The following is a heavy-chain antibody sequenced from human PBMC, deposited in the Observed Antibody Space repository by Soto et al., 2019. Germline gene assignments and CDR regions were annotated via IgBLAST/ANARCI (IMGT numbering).Heavy chain of an antibody. D-gene: IGHD3-10*01. CDR2: INAGNGNT. CDR1: GYTFTSYA. CDR3: ARLGPYASGTYSFRHNRFDP. V-gene: IGHV1-3*01. Sequence: ASVKVSCKASGYTFTSYAMHWVRQAPGQRLEWMGWINAGNGNTKYSQKFQGRFTISRDKSENTVVLQMNSVRAEDTAVYYCARLGPYASGTYSFRHNRFDPWGQGTQVTVSS. J-gene: IGHJ5*02.